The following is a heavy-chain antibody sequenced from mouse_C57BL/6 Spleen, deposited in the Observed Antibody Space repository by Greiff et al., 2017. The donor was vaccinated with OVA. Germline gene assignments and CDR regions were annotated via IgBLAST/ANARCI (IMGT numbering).Heavy chain of an antibody. CDR2: IFPGSGST. J-gene: IGHJ4*01. V-gene: IGHV1-75*01. D-gene: IGHD2-4*01. CDR3: ARDYRSRGSAMDY. Sequence: VQLKESGPELVKPGASVKISCKASGYTFTDYYINWVKQRPGQGLEWIGWIFPGSGSTYYNEKFQGKATLTVDKSSITAYMLLSSLTSENSSVYVCARDYRSRGSAMDYWGQGTSVTVSS. CDR1: GYTFTDYY.